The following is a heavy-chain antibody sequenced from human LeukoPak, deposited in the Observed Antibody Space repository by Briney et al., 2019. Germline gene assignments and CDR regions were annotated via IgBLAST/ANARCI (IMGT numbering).Heavy chain of an antibody. V-gene: IGHV4-59*01. Sequence: KPSETLSLTCTVSGGSISSYYWSWIRQPPGKGLEWIGYIYYSGSTNYNPSLKSRVTISVDTSKNQFSLKLSSVTAADTAVYYCARGSRYFDWFWGNYYYYYYMDVWGKGTTVTISS. CDR2: IYYSGST. D-gene: IGHD3-9*01. J-gene: IGHJ6*03. CDR1: GGSISSYY. CDR3: ARGSRYFDWFWGNYYYYYYMDV.